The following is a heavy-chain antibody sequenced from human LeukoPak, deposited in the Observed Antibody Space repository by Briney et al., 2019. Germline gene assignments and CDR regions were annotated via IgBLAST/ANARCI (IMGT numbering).Heavy chain of an antibody. CDR2: IYTSGST. CDR1: GGSISSYY. D-gene: IGHD6-19*01. Sequence: SETLSLTCTVSGGSISSYYWSWIRQPPGKGLEWIGRIYTSGSTNYNPSLKSRVTMSVDTSKNQFSLKLSSVTAADTAVYYCARGGSSGWYQTNWFDPWGQGTLVIVSS. V-gene: IGHV4-4*07. J-gene: IGHJ5*02. CDR3: ARGGSSGWYQTNWFDP.